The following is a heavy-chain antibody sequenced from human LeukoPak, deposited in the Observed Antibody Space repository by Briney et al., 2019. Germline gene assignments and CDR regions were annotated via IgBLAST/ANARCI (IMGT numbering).Heavy chain of an antibody. D-gene: IGHD3-10*01. CDR1: GGTFSSYA. V-gene: IGHV1-69*04. CDR3: ASAPVGDYYSMDV. Sequence: GASVKVSCKASGGTFSSYAISWVRRAPGQGLEWVGRIIPILGIASSAQRFQDRVTMTADKVTRTANMELSSLRSDDTAVYYCASAPVGDYYSMDVWGQGTMLTVSS. J-gene: IGHJ6*02. CDR2: IIPILGIA.